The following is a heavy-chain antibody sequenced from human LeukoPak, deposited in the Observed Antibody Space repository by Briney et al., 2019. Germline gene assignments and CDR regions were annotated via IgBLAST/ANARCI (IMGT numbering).Heavy chain of an antibody. Sequence: GASVTVSCKASGYTFTSYGISWVRQAPGQGLEWMGWISAYNGNTNYAQTLQGRVTMTTDTSTSTAYMELRSLRSDDTAVYYCARVPDTMVRGVIIPPFDYWGQGTLVTVSP. D-gene: IGHD3-10*01. CDR3: ARVPDTMVRGVIIPPFDY. J-gene: IGHJ4*02. V-gene: IGHV1-18*01. CDR1: GYTFTSYG. CDR2: ISAYNGNT.